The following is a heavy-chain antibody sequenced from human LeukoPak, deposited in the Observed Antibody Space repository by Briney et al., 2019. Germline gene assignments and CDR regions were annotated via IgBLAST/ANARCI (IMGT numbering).Heavy chain of an antibody. CDR1: GFTFSSYW. V-gene: IGHV3-74*01. Sequence: GGSLRLSCAASGFTFSSYWMHWVRQAPGKGLVWVSRVNTDGSSTTYADSVKGRFTISRDNAKNSLYLQMNSLRAEDTAVYYCARDLLQGWLQFLFDYWGQGTLVTVSS. J-gene: IGHJ4*02. CDR2: VNTDGSST. D-gene: IGHD3-3*01. CDR3: ARDLLQGWLQFLFDY.